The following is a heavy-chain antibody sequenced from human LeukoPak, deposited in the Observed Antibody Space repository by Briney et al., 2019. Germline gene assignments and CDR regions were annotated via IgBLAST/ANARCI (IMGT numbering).Heavy chain of an antibody. CDR2: IWYDGSNK. V-gene: IGHV3-33*01. CDR3: ARDELCGGDCSLDY. CDR1: GFTFSSYG. D-gene: IGHD2-21*02. Sequence: PPGGSLRLSCAASGFTFSSYGMHWVRQAPGKGLEWVAVIWYDGSNKYYADSVKGRFTISRDNSKNTLYLQMNSLRAEDTAVYYCARDELCGGDCSLDYWGQGTLVTVSS. J-gene: IGHJ4*02.